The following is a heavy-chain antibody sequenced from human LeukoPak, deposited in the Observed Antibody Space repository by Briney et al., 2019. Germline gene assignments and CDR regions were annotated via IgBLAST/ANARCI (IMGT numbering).Heavy chain of an antibody. V-gene: IGHV4-59*08. Sequence: SETLSLTCAVSGASISSFYWSWIRQPPGKGLEWIGYIFYSGNTIYNPSLRSRVTISADTSKNHFSLRLRSVTAADTAVCYCARLAAISGSDYPDDWGQGTLVTVSS. CDR1: GASISSFY. D-gene: IGHD1-26*01. J-gene: IGHJ4*02. CDR3: ARLAAISGSDYPDD. CDR2: IFYSGNT.